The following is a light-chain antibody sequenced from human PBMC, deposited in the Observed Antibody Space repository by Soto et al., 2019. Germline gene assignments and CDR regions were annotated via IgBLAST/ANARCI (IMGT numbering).Light chain of an antibody. J-gene: IGKJ1*01. CDR2: DVS. Sequence: DIQMTQSPSTLSASVGDRVTITCRASQSISTLLAWYQQKPGGAPKLLIYDVSTLESGVPSRFSGSGSGTDFALTISSLQPDDFATYYCQHYDSYSWTFGQGTRVDIK. CDR1: QSISTL. V-gene: IGKV1-5*01. CDR3: QHYDSYSWT.